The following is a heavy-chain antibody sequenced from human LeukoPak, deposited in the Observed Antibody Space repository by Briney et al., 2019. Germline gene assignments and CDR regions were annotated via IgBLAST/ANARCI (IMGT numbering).Heavy chain of an antibody. CDR2: ISSIGSTI. J-gene: IGHJ4*02. D-gene: IGHD6-13*01. CDR3: AREVSSSWYYVDY. V-gene: IGHV3-48*03. CDR1: VFTFISYE. Sequence: GGSLTLSFPSSVFTFISYEMNWVRQAPAKGLEWVSYISSIGSTIYYADSVKGRFTISRDNAKNSLYLQMNSLRAEDTAVYYCAREVSSSWYYVDYWGQGTLVTVSS.